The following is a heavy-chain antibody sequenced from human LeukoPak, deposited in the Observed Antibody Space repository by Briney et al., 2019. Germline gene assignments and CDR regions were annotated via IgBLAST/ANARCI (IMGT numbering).Heavy chain of an antibody. V-gene: IGHV4-30-4*07. J-gene: IGHJ4*02. CDR2: IYYSGST. CDR1: GGSIISGDYS. D-gene: IGHD6-13*01. CDR3: ARGGRAAAVY. Sequence: SQTLSLTCAVSGGSIISGDYSWSWIRQPPGKGLEWIGYIYYSGSTNYNPSLKSRVTISVDTSKNQFSLKLSSVTAADTAVYYCARGGRAAAVYWGQGTLVTVSS.